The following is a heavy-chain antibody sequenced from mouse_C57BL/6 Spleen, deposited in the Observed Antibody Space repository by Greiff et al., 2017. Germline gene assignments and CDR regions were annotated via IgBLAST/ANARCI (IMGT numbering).Heavy chain of an antibody. CDR1: GYTFTSYW. Sequence: QVQLQQPGAELVKPGASVKMSCKASGYTFTSYWIPWVKQRPGQGLEWIGDIYPGSGSTNYNEKFKSKATLTVDTSSSTAYMQLSSLTSEDSAVYYCAREDYGSIYFDYWGQGTTLTVSS. J-gene: IGHJ2*01. D-gene: IGHD1-1*01. V-gene: IGHV1-55*01. CDR3: AREDYGSIYFDY. CDR2: IYPGSGST.